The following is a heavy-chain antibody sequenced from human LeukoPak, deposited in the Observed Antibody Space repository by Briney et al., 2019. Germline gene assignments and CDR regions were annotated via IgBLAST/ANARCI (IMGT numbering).Heavy chain of an antibody. Sequence: SQTLSLTCTVSGGSISSGDYYWSWIRQPPGKGLEWIGYIYYSGSTYYNLSLKSRVTISVDTSKNQFSLKLSSVTAADTAVYYCARGFGYSSGWYEGDNWFDPWGQGTLVTVSS. V-gene: IGHV4-30-4*01. J-gene: IGHJ5*02. CDR2: IYYSGST. CDR1: GGSISSGDYY. CDR3: ARGFGYSSGWYEGDNWFDP. D-gene: IGHD6-19*01.